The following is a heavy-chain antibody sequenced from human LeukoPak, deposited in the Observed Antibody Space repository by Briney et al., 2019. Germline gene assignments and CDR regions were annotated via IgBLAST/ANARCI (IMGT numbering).Heavy chain of an antibody. J-gene: IGHJ6*03. Sequence: GASVKVSCKASGYTFTGYYMHWVRQAPGQGLEWMGWINPNSGGTNYAQKFQSRVTMTRDTSISTAYMELSRLRSDDTAVYYCARQFLENYYYYMDVWGKGTTVTVSS. D-gene: IGHD3-3*01. CDR1: GYTFTGYY. CDR2: INPNSGGT. V-gene: IGHV1-2*02. CDR3: ARQFLENYYYYMDV.